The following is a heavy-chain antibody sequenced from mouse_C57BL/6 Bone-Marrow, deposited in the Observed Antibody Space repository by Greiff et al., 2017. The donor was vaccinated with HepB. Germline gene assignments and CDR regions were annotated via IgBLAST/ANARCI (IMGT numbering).Heavy chain of an antibody. CDR3: ARFDGYPHYYAMDY. Sequence: VQLQESGGGLVQPGGSLKLSCAASGFTFSDYGMAWVRQAPRKGPEWVAFISNLAYSIYYADTVTGRFTISRENAKNTLYLEMSSLRSEDTAMYYCARFDGYPHYYAMDYWGQGTSVTVSS. CDR2: ISNLAYSI. J-gene: IGHJ4*01. CDR1: GFTFSDYG. D-gene: IGHD2-3*01. V-gene: IGHV5-15*01.